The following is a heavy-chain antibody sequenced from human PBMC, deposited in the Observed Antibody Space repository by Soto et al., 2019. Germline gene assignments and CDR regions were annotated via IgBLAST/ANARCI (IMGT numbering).Heavy chain of an antibody. CDR3: AKKYYYYDASGFSEYFQH. D-gene: IGHD3-22*01. CDR1: GFTFASFA. V-gene: IGHV3-23*01. CDR2: VSGNGATT. Sequence: GGSLRLSCAASGFTFASFAMSWVRQAPGKGLEWVAAVSGNGATTHYAESVNGRFTISRDNSRNTVYLQLNSLRAEDTAVFYCAKKYYYYDASGFSEYFQHWGQGTLVTVSS. J-gene: IGHJ1*01.